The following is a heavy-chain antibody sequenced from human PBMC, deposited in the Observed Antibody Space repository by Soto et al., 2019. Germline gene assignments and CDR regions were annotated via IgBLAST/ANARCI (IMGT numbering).Heavy chain of an antibody. D-gene: IGHD2-2*01. J-gene: IGHJ6*02. CDR2: ISAYNGNT. CDR3: AGDPRYCSSTSCYDVPLYYYYGMDV. CDR1: GYTFTSYG. Sequence: ASVKVSCKASGYTFTSYGISWVRQAPGQGLEWMGWISAYNGNTNYAQKLQGRVTMTTDTSTSTAYMELRSLRSDDTAVYYCAGDPRYCSSTSCYDVPLYYYYGMDVWGQGTTVTVSS. V-gene: IGHV1-18*01.